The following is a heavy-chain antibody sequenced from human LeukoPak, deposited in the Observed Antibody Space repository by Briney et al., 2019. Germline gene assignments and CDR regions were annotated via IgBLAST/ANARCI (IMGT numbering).Heavy chain of an antibody. D-gene: IGHD6-25*01. Sequence: ASVKVSCKASGYTFTSYAMHWVRQAPGQRLEWMGWINAGNGNTKYSQKFQGRVTITRDTSASTAYMELSSLRSEDTAVYYCARGRSSGWNVVDYWGQGTLVTVSS. CDR2: INAGNGNT. J-gene: IGHJ4*02. CDR3: ARGRSSGWNVVDY. V-gene: IGHV1-3*01. CDR1: GYTFTSYA.